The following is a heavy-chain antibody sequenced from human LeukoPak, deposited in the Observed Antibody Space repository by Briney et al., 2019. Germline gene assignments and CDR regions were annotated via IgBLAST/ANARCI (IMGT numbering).Heavy chain of an antibody. V-gene: IGHV4-59*01. CDR2: IYYSGST. J-gene: IGHJ5*02. CDR1: GGSISSYY. CDR3: ASLYGP. D-gene: IGHD2-8*01. Sequence: SETLSLTCTVSGGSISSYYWSSLRQPPPKGLEWIGYIYYSGSTNYNPSLKRRVTISVDTSKNQFSLKLSSVTAADTAVYYCASLYGPWGQGTLVTVSS.